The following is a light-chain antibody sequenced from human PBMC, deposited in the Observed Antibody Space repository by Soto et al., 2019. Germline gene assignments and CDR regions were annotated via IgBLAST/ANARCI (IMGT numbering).Light chain of an antibody. J-gene: IGKJ5*01. CDR2: DAS. V-gene: IGKV1-5*01. CDR1: QSISSW. Sequence: DIQMTQSPSTLSASVGDRVTITCRASQSISSWLAWYQQRPGQAPKLLIYDASRLESGVPSRFSGTGSGTEFTLTISSLQPDDFATYYCQRYNSYPITFGQGTGLEIK. CDR3: QRYNSYPIT.